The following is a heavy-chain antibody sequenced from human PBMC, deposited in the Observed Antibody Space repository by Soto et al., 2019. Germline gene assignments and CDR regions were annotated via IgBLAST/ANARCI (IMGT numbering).Heavy chain of an antibody. CDR1: GYTFTSYA. Sequence: ASLKVSCKASGYTFTSYAMHWVRQAPGQRLEWMGWINAGNGNTKYSQKFQGRVTITRDTSASTAYMELSSLRSEDTAVYYCERDRGHLGELSFSYYFDYWGQGTLVTVSS. J-gene: IGHJ4*02. CDR2: INAGNGNT. V-gene: IGHV1-3*01. D-gene: IGHD3-16*02. CDR3: ERDRGHLGELSFSYYFDY.